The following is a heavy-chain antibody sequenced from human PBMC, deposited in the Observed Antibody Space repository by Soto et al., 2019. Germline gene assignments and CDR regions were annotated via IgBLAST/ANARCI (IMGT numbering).Heavy chain of an antibody. CDR1: GGSFSGYY. V-gene: IGHV4-34*01. CDR3: ARISPGNWFDP. CDR2: INHSGST. D-gene: IGHD3-3*02. J-gene: IGHJ5*02. Sequence: QVQLQQWGAGLLKPSETLSLTCAVYGGSFSGYYWSWIRQPPGKGLEWIGEINHSGSTNYNPSPKSRVTISVDTSKNQFSLKLSSVTAADTAVYYCARISPGNWFDPWGQGTLVTVSS.